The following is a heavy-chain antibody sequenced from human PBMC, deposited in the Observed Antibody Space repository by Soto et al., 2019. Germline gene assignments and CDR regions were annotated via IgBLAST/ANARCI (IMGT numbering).Heavy chain of an antibody. CDR3: ARQFDSDTTGYYYAY. CDR2: IMPIFGSA. V-gene: IGHV1-69*01. CDR1: GGTFSRNT. D-gene: IGHD3-22*01. Sequence: QVQLVQSGAEVKKPGSSVKVSCKASGGTFSRNTSSWVRQAPGHGLEWMGGIMPIFGSANYAQKFQGRVTITADENTRTVYMELSRLRSEVTAVYYCARQFDSDTTGYYYAYWGQGTLVTVSS. J-gene: IGHJ4*02.